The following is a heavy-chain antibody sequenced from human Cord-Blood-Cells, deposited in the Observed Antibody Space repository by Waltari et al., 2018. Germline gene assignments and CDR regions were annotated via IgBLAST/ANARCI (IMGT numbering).Heavy chain of an antibody. V-gene: IGHV1-8*01. CDR2: MNPNSGNT. CDR1: GYTFTSYD. Sequence: QVQLVQTGAEVKKPGASVTVSCKASGYTFTSYDINWVRQATGQGLEGMGWMNPNSGNTGYAQKFQGRVTMTRNTSISTAYMELSSLRSEDTAVYYCARFPTVAGKAWDYWGQGTLVTVSS. J-gene: IGHJ4*02. D-gene: IGHD6-19*01. CDR3: ARFPTVAGKAWDY.